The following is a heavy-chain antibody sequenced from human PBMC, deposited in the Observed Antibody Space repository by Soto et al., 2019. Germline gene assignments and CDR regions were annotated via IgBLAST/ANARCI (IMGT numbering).Heavy chain of an antibody. CDR3: TTRGDGYNADYDY. J-gene: IGHJ4*02. D-gene: IGHD5-12*01. CDR1: GFIFSGSA. Sequence: DVQLVESGGGLVQPGGSLKLSCAASGFIFSGSAIHWVRQASGEGLEWVGRIRSKANSYAPTCAASLKGRFTISRDDSKNTAYLQMNSLKTEDTAVYYCTTRGDGYNADYDYWGQGTLVTVSS. CDR2: IRSKANSYAP. V-gene: IGHV3-73*01.